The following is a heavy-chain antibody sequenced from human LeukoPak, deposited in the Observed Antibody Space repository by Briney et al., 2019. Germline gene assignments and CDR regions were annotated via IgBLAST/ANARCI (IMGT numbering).Heavy chain of an antibody. J-gene: IGHJ6*02. CDR2: IYYSGST. CDR1: GGSISSYY. D-gene: IGHD2-21*02. Sequence: SETLSLTCTVSGGSISSYYWSWIRQPPGKGLEWIGYIYYSGSTNYNPSLKSRVTISVDTSKNQFSLKLSSVTAADTAVYYCARWKGDSPPYYSGMDVWGQGTTVTVSS. V-gene: IGHV4-59*08. CDR3: ARWKGDSPPYYSGMDV.